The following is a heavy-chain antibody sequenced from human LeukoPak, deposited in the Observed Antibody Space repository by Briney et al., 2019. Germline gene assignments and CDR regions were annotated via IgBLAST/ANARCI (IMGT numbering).Heavy chain of an antibody. CDR3: SSIAVAGIVVDAFDI. Sequence: GGSLRLSCAASGFTFSSYAMSWVRQAPGKGLEWVSAISGSGGSTYYADSVKGRFTISRDNSKNTLYLQMNSLRAEDTAVYYCSSIAVAGIVVDAFDIWGQGTMVTVSS. CDR2: ISGSGGST. J-gene: IGHJ3*02. D-gene: IGHD6-19*01. CDR1: GFTFSSYA. V-gene: IGHV3-23*01.